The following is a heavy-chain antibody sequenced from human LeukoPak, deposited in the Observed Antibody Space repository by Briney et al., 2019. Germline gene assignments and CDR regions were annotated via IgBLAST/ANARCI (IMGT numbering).Heavy chain of an antibody. CDR2: ISGYNGNT. Sequence: RVASVKVSCKASGYTFTSYGISWVRQAPGQGLEWMGWISGYNGNTRYAQKVQDRVTVSTDTSTTTAYMELRSLRSDDTAVYYCARAPNYSGSGSFFSDYWGQGTLVTVSS. CDR3: ARAPNYSGSGSFFSDY. CDR1: GYTFTSYG. V-gene: IGHV1-18*01. J-gene: IGHJ4*02. D-gene: IGHD3-10*01.